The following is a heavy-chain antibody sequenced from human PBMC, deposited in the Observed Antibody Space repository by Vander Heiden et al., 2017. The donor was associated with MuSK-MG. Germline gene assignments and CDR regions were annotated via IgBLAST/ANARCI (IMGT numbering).Heavy chain of an antibody. Sequence: EVQLVQSGAEVKKPGESLRISCKGSGYSFTNYWINWVRQMPGKGLEGMGWINPSDSYTNYSPSFQGHVTISADKSISTAYLQWSSLKASDTAMYYCARPPRGGGLYWYFDLWGRGTLVTVSS. D-gene: IGHD3-16*01. CDR1: GYSFTNYW. CDR3: ARPPRGGGLYWYFDL. CDR2: INPSDSYT. V-gene: IGHV5-10-1*03. J-gene: IGHJ2*01.